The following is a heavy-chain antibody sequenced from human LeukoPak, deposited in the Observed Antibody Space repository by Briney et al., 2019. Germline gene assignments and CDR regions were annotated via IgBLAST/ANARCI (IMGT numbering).Heavy chain of an antibody. CDR1: GYTLTELS. J-gene: IGHJ6*03. CDR3: ARDLGTADFWSGYYPYYYYMDV. Sequence: GASVKVSCKVSGYTLTELSMHWVRQAPGKGLEWMGSFDPKDGETIYAQKLQGRVTMTTDTSTSTAYMELRSLRSDDTAVYYCARDLGTADFWSGYYPYYYYMDVWGKGTTVTVSS. V-gene: IGHV1-24*01. CDR2: FDPKDGET. D-gene: IGHD3-3*01.